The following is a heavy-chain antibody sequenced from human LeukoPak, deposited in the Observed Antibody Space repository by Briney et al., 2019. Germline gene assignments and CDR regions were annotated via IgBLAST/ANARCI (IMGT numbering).Heavy chain of an antibody. D-gene: IGHD1-26*01. CDR2: ISGSGGST. J-gene: IGHJ4*02. Sequence: PGGSLRLSCAASGFTFSSYAMSWVRQAPGKGLEWVSAISGSGGSTYYADSVKGRFTISRDNSKNTLYLQMNSLRAEDTAVYYCEKDVWELISYFDYWGQGTLVTVSS. V-gene: IGHV3-23*01. CDR1: GFTFSSYA. CDR3: EKDVWELISYFDY.